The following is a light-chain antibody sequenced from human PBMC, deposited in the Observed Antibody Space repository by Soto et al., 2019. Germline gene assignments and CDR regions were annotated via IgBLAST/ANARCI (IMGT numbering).Light chain of an antibody. CDR3: QQYGSSLIT. J-gene: IGKJ5*01. V-gene: IGKV3-20*01. CDR1: QSVSIH. Sequence: ETVMTQSPATLSVSLGERATLSCRASQSVSIHLAWYQQKPGQAPRLLIYGASSRATGIPDRFSGSGSGTDFTLTISRLEPEDFAVYYCQQYGSSLITFGQGTRLEIK. CDR2: GAS.